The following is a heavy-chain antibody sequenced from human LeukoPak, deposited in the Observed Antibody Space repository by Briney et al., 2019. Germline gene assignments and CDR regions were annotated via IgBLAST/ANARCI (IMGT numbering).Heavy chain of an antibody. V-gene: IGHV3-30*18. Sequence: GGSLRLSCAASGFTFSSYGMHWVRQAPGKGLVWVAVISYDGSNKYYAGSVKGRFTISRDNSKNTLYLQMNSLRAEDTAVYYCAKEHQAKYYGDYDLDYWGQGTLVTVSS. CDR3: AKEHQAKYYGDYDLDY. D-gene: IGHD4-17*01. J-gene: IGHJ4*02. CDR1: GFTFSSYG. CDR2: ISYDGSNK.